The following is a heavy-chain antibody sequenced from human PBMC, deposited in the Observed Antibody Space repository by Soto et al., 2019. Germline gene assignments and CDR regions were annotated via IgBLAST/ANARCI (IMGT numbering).Heavy chain of an antibody. CDR3: ARQPDDGDYEYYFEY. J-gene: IGHJ4*02. D-gene: IGHD4-17*01. V-gene: IGHV4-59*01. Sequence: QVQLLESGPGLVNPSQTLSLSCTVSGGSISPYYWSWLRQSPGKGLEWLGYINYTGTADYNPSLENRATLSVDTSTNRFSLELTSVTAADTAVYYCARQPDDGDYEYYFEYWGPGILVTVSS. CDR1: GGSISPYY. CDR2: INYTGTA.